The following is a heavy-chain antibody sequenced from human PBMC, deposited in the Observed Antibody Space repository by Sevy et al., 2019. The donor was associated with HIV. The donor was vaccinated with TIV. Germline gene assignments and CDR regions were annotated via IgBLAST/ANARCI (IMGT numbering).Heavy chain of an antibody. CDR3: ARDSPGYGGYSY. D-gene: IGHD1-26*01. CDR1: RFTFKTYW. V-gene: IGHV3-7*01. Sequence: GGSLRLSCAASRFTFKTYWMSWVRQAPGKGLEWVGNIKEDGSAKYYADSVRGRFTISRDNAKNSLYLQMSSLRVEDTAVYYSARDSPGYGGYSYWGQGTLVTVSS. CDR2: IKEDGSAK. J-gene: IGHJ4*01.